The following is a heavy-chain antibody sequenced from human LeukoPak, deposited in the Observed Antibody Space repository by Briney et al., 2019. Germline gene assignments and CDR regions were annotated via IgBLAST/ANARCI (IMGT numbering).Heavy chain of an antibody. CDR3: ARQNWEPIFGYHFDY. V-gene: IGHV4-39*07. D-gene: IGHD1-26*01. Sequence: PSETLFLTCTVSGGSISSSTYYWGWIRQPPGKGLEWIGSIYYSGSTYYNPSLKSRVTISVDTSKNQFSLKLSSVTAADTAVYYCARQNWEPIFGYHFDYWGQGTLVTVSS. J-gene: IGHJ4*02. CDR2: IYYSGST. CDR1: GGSISSSTYY.